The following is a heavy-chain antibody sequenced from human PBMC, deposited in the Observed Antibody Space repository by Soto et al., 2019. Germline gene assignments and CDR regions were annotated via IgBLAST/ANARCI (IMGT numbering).Heavy chain of an antibody. D-gene: IGHD3-3*01. CDR3: ARDHSPGITFLGVAPKMDV. CDR2: ISAYNGNT. Sequence: GASVKVSCKASGYTFTSYGISWVRQAPGQGLEWMGWISAYNGNTNYAQKLQGRVTMTTDTSTSTAYMELRSLRSDDTAVYYCARDHSPGITFLGVAPKMDVGGKGTTVTVSS. CDR1: GYTFTSYG. J-gene: IGHJ6*04. V-gene: IGHV1-18*01.